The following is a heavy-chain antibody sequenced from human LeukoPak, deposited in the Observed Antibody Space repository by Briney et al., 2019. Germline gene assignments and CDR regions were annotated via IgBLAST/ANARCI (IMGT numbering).Heavy chain of an antibody. CDR2: IYSGGST. D-gene: IGHD3-10*01. CDR3: ARDGGSGSYYTVPRLYYYYGMDV. V-gene: IGHV3-66*01. J-gene: IGHJ6*02. CDR1: GFTVSSNY. Sequence: PGGSLRLSCAASGFTVSSNYMSWVRQAPGKGLEWVSVIYSGGSTYYADSVKGRFTISRDNSKNTLYLQMNSLRAEDTAVYYCARDGGSGSYYTVPRLYYYYGMDVWGQGTTVTVSS.